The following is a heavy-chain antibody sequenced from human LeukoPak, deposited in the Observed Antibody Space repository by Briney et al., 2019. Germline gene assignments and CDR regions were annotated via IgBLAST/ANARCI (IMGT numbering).Heavy chain of an antibody. CDR1: GGSISSYY. Sequence: SETLSLTCTVSGGSISSYYWSWIRQPPGKGLKGIGDIYYSGSTNYNPSLKSRVTISVDTSKNQCSLKRSSVTAADTAVYYCARDHEGFDPWGQGTLVTVSS. J-gene: IGHJ5*02. CDR3: ARDHEGFDP. V-gene: IGHV4-59*01. CDR2: IYYSGST.